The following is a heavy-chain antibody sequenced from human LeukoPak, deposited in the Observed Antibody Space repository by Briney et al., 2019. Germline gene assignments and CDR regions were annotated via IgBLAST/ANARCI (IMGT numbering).Heavy chain of an antibody. CDR1: GFTFSSYG. CDR2: ISYDGSNK. Sequence: PGGSLRLSCAASGFTFSSYGMHWVRQAPGKGLEWVAVISYDGSNKYYADSVKGRFTISRDNSKNTLYLQMNSLRAEDTAVYYCAKVGQWLALGYWGQGTLVTVSS. J-gene: IGHJ4*02. V-gene: IGHV3-30*18. CDR3: AKVGQWLALGY. D-gene: IGHD6-19*01.